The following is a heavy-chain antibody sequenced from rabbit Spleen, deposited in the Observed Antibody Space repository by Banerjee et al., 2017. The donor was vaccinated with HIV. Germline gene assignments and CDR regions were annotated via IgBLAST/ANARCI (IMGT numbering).Heavy chain of an antibody. D-gene: IGHD8-1*01. J-gene: IGHJ4*01. Sequence: EESGGDLVKPGASLTLTCTASGIDFSSKSVYWVRQAPGKGLEWIGYIDPVFGITYYANWVSGRFSISRENAQNTVFLQMTSLTAADTATYFCARDGAGGSYFALWGQGTLVTVS. CDR1: GIDFSSKS. CDR2: IDPVFGIT. CDR3: ARDGAGGSYFAL. V-gene: IGHV1S47*01.